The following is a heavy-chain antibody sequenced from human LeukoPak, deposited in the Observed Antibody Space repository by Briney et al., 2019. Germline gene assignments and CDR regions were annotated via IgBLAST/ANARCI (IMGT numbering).Heavy chain of an antibody. J-gene: IGHJ5*02. D-gene: IGHD6-13*01. Sequence: SVKVSCKASGATFSSYAISWVRQAPGQGLEWMGGIIPIFGTANYAQKFQGRVTITADESTSTAYMELSSLRSEDTAVYYCARAAGSSWYWGRNWFDPWGQGTLVTVSS. CDR2: IIPIFGTA. V-gene: IGHV1-69*13. CDR1: GATFSSYA. CDR3: ARAAGSSWYWGRNWFDP.